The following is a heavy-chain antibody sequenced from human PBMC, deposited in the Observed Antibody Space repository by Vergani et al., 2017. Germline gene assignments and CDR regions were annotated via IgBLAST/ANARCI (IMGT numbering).Heavy chain of an antibody. CDR2: VNPNNGDT. V-gene: IGHV1-2*02. CDR1: GFTFTGYY. D-gene: IGHD2-15*01. CDR3: ARDTRGGGWYGGY. J-gene: IGHJ4*02. Sequence: QVQLVQSGAEVKKPGASVKVSCKTSGFTFTGYYIHWLRQAPGKGLEWMGWVNPNNGDTNYAQKFQGRVTMTRDTSISTAYMELNRLKSDDAAIYYGARDTRGGGWYGGYWGQGTLVTVSS.